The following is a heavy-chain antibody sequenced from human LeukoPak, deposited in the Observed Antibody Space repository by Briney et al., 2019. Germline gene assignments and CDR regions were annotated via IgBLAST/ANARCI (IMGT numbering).Heavy chain of an antibody. J-gene: IGHJ6*03. Sequence: GGSLRLSCAASGFTFSDYYMSWIRQAPGKGLEWVSYISSSGSTIYYADSVKGRFTISRDNAKNSLYLQMNSLRAEDKAVYYCARGVVIPYYYYYYMDVWGKGTTVTVSS. CDR3: ARGVVIPYYYYYYMDV. CDR2: ISSSGSTI. D-gene: IGHD3-3*01. V-gene: IGHV3-11*04. CDR1: GFTFSDYY.